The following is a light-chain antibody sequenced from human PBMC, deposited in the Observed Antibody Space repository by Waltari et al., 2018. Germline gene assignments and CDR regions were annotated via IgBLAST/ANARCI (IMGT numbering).Light chain of an antibody. CDR3: QQYDGSVVT. CDR2: GAS. J-gene: IGKJ4*01. Sequence: EIVLTQSTVTLSVSPGESVTVSCRASQTITGSWLTWYHQKPGQAPRLLIYGASNRAPGIPDRFSGSGSGTDFTLTISRLEPEDSAVYYCQQYDGSVVTFGGGTKVEIK. V-gene: IGKV3-20*01. CDR1: QTITGSW.